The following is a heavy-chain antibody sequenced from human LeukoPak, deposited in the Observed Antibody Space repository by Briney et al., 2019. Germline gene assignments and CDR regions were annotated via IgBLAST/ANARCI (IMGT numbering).Heavy chain of an antibody. Sequence: GGSLRLSCAASGFTFDDYAMHWVRQAPGKGLEWVSGISWNSGSIGYADSVKGRFTISRDNAKNSLYLQMNSLRAEDTAVYYCARDLAVTTSDYWGQGTLVTVSS. CDR3: ARDLAVTTSDY. V-gene: IGHV3-9*01. D-gene: IGHD4-11*01. CDR1: GFTFDDYA. J-gene: IGHJ4*02. CDR2: ISWNSGSI.